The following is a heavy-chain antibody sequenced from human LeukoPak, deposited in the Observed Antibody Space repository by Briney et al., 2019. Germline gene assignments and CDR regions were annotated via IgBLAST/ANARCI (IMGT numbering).Heavy chain of an antibody. CDR2: IYSSANI. CDR3: ARAYHSSWYLNWFDP. CDR1: GDSMRDDY. V-gene: IGHV4-4*07. Sequence: SETLSLTCTVSGDSMRDDYWGWIRQPAGRGLEWIGRIYSSANIDYNPSLESRVTLSIDTSKSQFSLKLSSVTAADTAVYYCARAYHSSWYLNWFDPWGQGTLVTVSS. D-gene: IGHD6-13*01. J-gene: IGHJ5*02.